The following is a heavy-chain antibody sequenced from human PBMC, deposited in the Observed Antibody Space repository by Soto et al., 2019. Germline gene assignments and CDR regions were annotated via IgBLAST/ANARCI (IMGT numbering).Heavy chain of an antibody. Sequence: GGSLRLSCAASGFTFSSYGMHWVRRAPGKGLEWVAVISYDGSNKYYADSVKGRFTISRDNSKNTLYLQMNSLRAEDTAVYYCAKDRSASSPWYFDYWGQGTLVTVSS. J-gene: IGHJ4*02. CDR2: ISYDGSNK. D-gene: IGHD6-19*01. CDR1: GFTFSSYG. CDR3: AKDRSASSPWYFDY. V-gene: IGHV3-30*18.